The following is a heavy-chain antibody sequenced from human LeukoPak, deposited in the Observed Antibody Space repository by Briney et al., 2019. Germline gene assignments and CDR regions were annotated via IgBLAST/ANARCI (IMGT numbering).Heavy chain of an antibody. D-gene: IGHD4-17*01. CDR1: GGSFSGYY. V-gene: IGHV4-34*01. CDR3: ARGLSTVPY. J-gene: IGHJ4*02. CDR2: INHSGST. Sequence: PSETLSLTCAVYGGSFSGYYWSWIRQPPGKGLEWIGEINHSGSTNYNPSLKSRVTISVDTSKNQFSLKLSFVTAADTAVYYCARGLSTVPYWGQGTLVTVSS.